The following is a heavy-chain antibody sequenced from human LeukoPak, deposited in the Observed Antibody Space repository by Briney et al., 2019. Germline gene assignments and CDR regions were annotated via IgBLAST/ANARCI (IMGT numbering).Heavy chain of an antibody. CDR3: ARVGLTGRPLYFDY. J-gene: IGHJ4*02. CDR2: IIPIFGTA. CDR1: GGTFSSYA. Sequence: VASVKVSCKASGGTFSSYAISWVRQAPGQGLEWMGGIIPIFGTANYAQKFQGRVTITTDESTSTAYMELSSLRSEDTAVYCCARVGLTGRPLYFDYWGQGTLVTVSS. V-gene: IGHV1-69*05. D-gene: IGHD3-9*01.